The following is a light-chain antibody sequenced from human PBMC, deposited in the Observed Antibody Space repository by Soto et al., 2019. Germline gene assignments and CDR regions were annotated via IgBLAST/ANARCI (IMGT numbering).Light chain of an antibody. CDR1: QSISSH. CDR2: GAS. V-gene: IGKV3-11*01. CDR3: QQRINWPLT. Sequence: EIVLTQSPATLSLSPGERATLSCRASQSISSHLAWYQQKPGQAPRLLIYGASNRATGIPARLSGSGYGTDFTLTISSLEPEDFAVYYCQQRINWPLTFGGGIKVEIK. J-gene: IGKJ4*01.